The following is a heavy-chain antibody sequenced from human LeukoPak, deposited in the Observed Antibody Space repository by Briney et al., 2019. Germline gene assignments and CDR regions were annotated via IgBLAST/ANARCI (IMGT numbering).Heavy chain of an antibody. D-gene: IGHD6-13*01. V-gene: IGHV1-2*02. Sequence: ASVKVSCKASGYTFTGYYMHWVRQAPGQGLEWMGCINLNSGDTKYAQKFQGRVTMARDTSISTAYMELSRLRSDDTAVYYCAREGIAAAGTRWFDPWGQGTLVTVSS. J-gene: IGHJ5*02. CDR3: AREGIAAAGTRWFDP. CDR1: GYTFTGYY. CDR2: INLNSGDT.